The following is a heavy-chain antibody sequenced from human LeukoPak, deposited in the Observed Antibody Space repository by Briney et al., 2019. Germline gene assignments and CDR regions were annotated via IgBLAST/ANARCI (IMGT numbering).Heavy chain of an antibody. V-gene: IGHV3-48*03. J-gene: IGHJ6*04. CDR2: TSSSSTTI. Sequence: PGGSLRLSCAASGFTFISYEMNWVRQAPGKGLEWISYTSSSSTTIYYADSVKGRFTISRDNANNSLYLEMNSLRAEDTAVYYCAELGITMIGGVWGKGTTVTISS. D-gene: IGHD3-10*02. CDR1: GFTFISYE. CDR3: AELGITMIGGV.